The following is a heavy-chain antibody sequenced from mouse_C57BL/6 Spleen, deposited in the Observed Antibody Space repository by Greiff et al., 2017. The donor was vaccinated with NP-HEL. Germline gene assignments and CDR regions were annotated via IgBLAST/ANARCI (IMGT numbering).Heavy chain of an antibody. J-gene: IGHJ3*01. D-gene: IGHD2-4*01. Sequence: EVKLMESGEGLVKPGGSLKLSCAASGFTFSSYAMSWVRQTPEKRLEWVAYISSGGDYIYYADTVKGRFTISRDNARNTLYLQMSSLKSEDTAMYYCTRGDYDREDPWFAYWGQGTLVTVSA. CDR2: ISSGGDYI. CDR1: GFTFSSYA. V-gene: IGHV5-9-1*02. CDR3: TRGDYDREDPWFAY.